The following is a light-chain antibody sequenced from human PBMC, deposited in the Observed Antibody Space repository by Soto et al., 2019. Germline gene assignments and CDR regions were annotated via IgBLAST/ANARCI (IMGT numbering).Light chain of an antibody. Sequence: EIVLTQSPGTVSLSPGERATLSCRASQSVSSSYLAWYQQKPGQAPRLLIYGASSRATGIPDRFSGSGSGTDFTLTISRLEPEDFAVYYCQRYGSSPPLTFGGGTKVDIK. CDR3: QRYGSSPPLT. J-gene: IGKJ4*01. CDR2: GAS. CDR1: QSVSSSY. V-gene: IGKV3-20*01.